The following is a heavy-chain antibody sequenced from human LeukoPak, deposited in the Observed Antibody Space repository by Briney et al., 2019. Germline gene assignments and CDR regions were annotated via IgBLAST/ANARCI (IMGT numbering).Heavy chain of an antibody. CDR1: GGSISSYY. J-gene: IGHJ6*02. D-gene: IGHD7-27*01. Sequence: PSETLSLTCTVSGGSISSYYWSWIRQPPGKGLEWIGYIYYSGSTNYNPSLKSRVTISVDTSKNQFSLKLSSVTAADTAVYYCARDAKLGIDYYYYGMDVWGQGTTVTVSS. V-gene: IGHV4-59*12. CDR3: ARDAKLGIDYYYYGMDV. CDR2: IYYSGST.